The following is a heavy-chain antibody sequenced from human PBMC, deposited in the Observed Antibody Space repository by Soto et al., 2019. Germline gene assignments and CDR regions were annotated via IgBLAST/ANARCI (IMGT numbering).Heavy chain of an antibody. Sequence: PGGSLRLSCAASGFTFSSDAMSWFRQAPAKGLEFVSTITSSGGSTYYADSVKGRFTVSRDNSRNTLYLQMNSLRVEDTAVFYCARGPKYSSSWRYFDYWGQGTQVTVSS. V-gene: IGHV3-23*01. CDR1: GFTFSSDA. CDR3: ARGPKYSSSWRYFDY. J-gene: IGHJ4*02. CDR2: ITSSGGST. D-gene: IGHD6-13*01.